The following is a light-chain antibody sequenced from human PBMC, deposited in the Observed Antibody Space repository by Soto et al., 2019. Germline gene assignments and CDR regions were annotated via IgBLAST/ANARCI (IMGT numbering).Light chain of an antibody. CDR1: QDIGSW. Sequence: DIQMTQSPSSVSASVGDRVFITCRASQDIGSWIAWYQQKPGQAPKLLIYAASILQRGVPSRFSGSQSGTDFTLTISSLQPEDFATYYCQQADSFPLTFGGGTKVEIK. J-gene: IGKJ4*01. CDR2: AAS. V-gene: IGKV1D-12*01. CDR3: QQADSFPLT.